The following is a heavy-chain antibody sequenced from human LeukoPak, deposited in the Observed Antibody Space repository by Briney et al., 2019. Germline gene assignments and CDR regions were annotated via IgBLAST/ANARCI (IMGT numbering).Heavy chain of an antibody. V-gene: IGHV3-33*01. Sequence: GGSLRLSCAASGFTFSSYGVHWVRQAPGKGLEWVAVIWYDGSNKYYPDSVQGRFTISRDNSKNTLYLQVNSLRAEDTAVYYCARDRSMSGWYIDLWGRGTLVTVSS. CDR3: ARDRSMSGWYIDL. D-gene: IGHD2/OR15-2a*01. CDR1: GFTFSSYG. J-gene: IGHJ2*01. CDR2: IWYDGSNK.